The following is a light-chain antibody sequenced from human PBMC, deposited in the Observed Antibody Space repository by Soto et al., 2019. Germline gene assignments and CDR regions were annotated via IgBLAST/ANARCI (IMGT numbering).Light chain of an antibody. CDR2: EGN. Sequence: SALTQPASVSGSPGQSITISCTGTSSDVGTYNLVSWYQQHPGKAPKLIIYEGNKRPSGVSDRFSGSRSGNTASLTISGLQAEDEADYNCCSYAGSSPYVFGTGTKVTVL. J-gene: IGLJ1*01. CDR3: CSYAGSSPYV. CDR1: SSDVGTYNL. V-gene: IGLV2-23*01.